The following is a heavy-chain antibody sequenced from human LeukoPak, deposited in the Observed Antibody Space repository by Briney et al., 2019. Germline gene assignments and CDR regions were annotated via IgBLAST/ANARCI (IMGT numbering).Heavy chain of an antibody. D-gene: IGHD2-2*01. J-gene: IGHJ6*02. Sequence: PSETLSLTCTVSGGSISSYYWSWIRQPAGKGLEWIGRIYTSGSTNYNPSLKSRVTMSVDTSKNQFSLKLSSVTPADPAVYYCAREACSSTSCQIFHYYYYYYGMDVWGQGTTVTVSS. V-gene: IGHV4-4*07. CDR2: IYTSGST. CDR1: GGSISSYY. CDR3: AREACSSTSCQIFHYYYYYYGMDV.